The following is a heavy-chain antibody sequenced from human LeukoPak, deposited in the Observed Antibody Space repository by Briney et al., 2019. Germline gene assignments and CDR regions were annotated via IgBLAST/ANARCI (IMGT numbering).Heavy chain of an antibody. Sequence: PSETLSLTCAVSGGSISSGGYSWSWIRQPPGKGLEWTGYIYYSGHTYYNPSLKSRISMSVDTSKNQFSLKLSSVTAADTAVYYCARAFRVPASAKIFDFWGQGTLVTVSS. CDR3: ARAFRVPASAKIFDF. J-gene: IGHJ4*02. CDR2: IYYSGHT. CDR1: GGSISSGGYS. V-gene: IGHV4-30-2*05. D-gene: IGHD1-26*01.